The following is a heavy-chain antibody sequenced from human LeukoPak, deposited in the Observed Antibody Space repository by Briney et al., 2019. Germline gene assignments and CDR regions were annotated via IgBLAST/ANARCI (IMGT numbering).Heavy chain of an antibody. V-gene: IGHV3-23*01. Sequence: GGSLRLSCAASGFTFRSHDMSGVRHAPGEGLEWVSGISARGGSTFYADSVTGRFTISRDNSTNTLYLQMNGLRVEDTAVYYCVREGPRGLAFDIWGQGRMVTVSS. CDR2: ISARGGST. CDR1: GFTFRSHD. D-gene: IGHD3/OR15-3a*01. J-gene: IGHJ3*02. CDR3: VREGPRGLAFDI.